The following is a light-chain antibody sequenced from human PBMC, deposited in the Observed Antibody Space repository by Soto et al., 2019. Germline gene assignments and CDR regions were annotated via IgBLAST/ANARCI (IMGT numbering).Light chain of an antibody. V-gene: IGLV2-23*02. Sequence: QSALTQPASVSGSPGQSITISCTGTSSDVGTYHLVSWYQQHPGKAPKLMIYEVSKRPSGVSNRFSGSKSGNTASLTISGLQAEYEADDYCCSYAGSSTYVFGVGTKVTVL. CDR2: EVS. CDR1: SSDVGTYHL. J-gene: IGLJ1*01. CDR3: CSYAGSSTYV.